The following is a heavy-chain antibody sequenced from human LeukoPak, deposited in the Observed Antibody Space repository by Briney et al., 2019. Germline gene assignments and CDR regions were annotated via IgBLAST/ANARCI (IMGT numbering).Heavy chain of an antibody. J-gene: IGHJ4*02. CDR1: GFTFSSYG. CDR2: ISYDGSNK. CDR3: AKEKGEVKRLKMGFDY. V-gene: IGHV3-30*18. D-gene: IGHD5-12*01. Sequence: GGSLRLSCAASGFTFSSYGMHWVRQAPGKGLEWVAVISYDGSNKYYADSVKGRFTISRDNSKNTLHLQMNSLRAEDTAVYYCAKEKGEVKRLKMGFDYWGQGTLVTVSS.